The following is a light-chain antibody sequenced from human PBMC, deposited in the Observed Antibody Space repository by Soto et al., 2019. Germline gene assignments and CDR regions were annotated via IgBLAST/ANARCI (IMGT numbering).Light chain of an antibody. CDR3: QQYNSYPWT. V-gene: IGKV1-16*01. J-gene: IGKJ1*01. CDR2: ATS. Sequence: DIQMTQSPPSLSASVGDRVTITCRASKGINNYLAWLQQQPGTARKPLIYATSTLHSRVPSRFTGSESGTEYTLTITTLQPEDFVIYYCQQYNSYPWTFGQGTKVEVK. CDR1: KGINNY.